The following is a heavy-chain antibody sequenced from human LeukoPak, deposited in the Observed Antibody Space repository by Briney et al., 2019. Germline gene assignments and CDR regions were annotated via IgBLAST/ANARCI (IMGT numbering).Heavy chain of an antibody. CDR1: GFTFSNAW. CDR2: VRSKGDGGTA. D-gene: IGHD3-22*01. CDR3: TTFRTANNYDINGYYCL. J-gene: IGHJ4*02. Sequence: GESLRLSCAASGFTFSNAWMSWVRHGPAKGLELVGRVRSKGDGGTADYASSMHGRFTVLRDDSTRELYLPLNSLKTEDTPVHFCTTFRTANNYDINGYYCLWRQGTMVPVCS. V-gene: IGHV3-15*01.